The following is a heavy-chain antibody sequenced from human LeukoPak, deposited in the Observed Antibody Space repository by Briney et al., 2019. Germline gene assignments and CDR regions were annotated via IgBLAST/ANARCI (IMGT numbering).Heavy chain of an antibody. Sequence: SGGSLRLSCAASGLLFSSYAMSWVRQAPGKGLEGVSAISGSGGSTYYADSVKGRFTISRDNSKNTLYLQMNSLRVEDTAVYYCAKDSPYYYDSSGYFDYWGQGTLVTVSS. D-gene: IGHD3-22*01. J-gene: IGHJ4*02. V-gene: IGHV3-23*01. CDR3: AKDSPYYYDSSGYFDY. CDR2: ISGSGGST. CDR1: GLLFSSYA.